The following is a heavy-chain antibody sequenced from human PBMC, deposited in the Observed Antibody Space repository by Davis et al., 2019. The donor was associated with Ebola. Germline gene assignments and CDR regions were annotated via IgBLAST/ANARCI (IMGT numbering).Heavy chain of an antibody. CDR1: GFTFSSYS. CDR3: ARTNDDFWSGNNWFDP. J-gene: IGHJ5*02. CDR2: ISSSSSYI. Sequence: PGGSLRLSCAASGFTFSSYSMNWVRQAPGKGLEWVSSISSSSSYIYYADSVKGRFTISRDNAKNSLYLQMNSLRAEDTAVYYCARTNDDFWSGNNWFDPWGQGTLVTVSS. D-gene: IGHD3-3*01. V-gene: IGHV3-21*01.